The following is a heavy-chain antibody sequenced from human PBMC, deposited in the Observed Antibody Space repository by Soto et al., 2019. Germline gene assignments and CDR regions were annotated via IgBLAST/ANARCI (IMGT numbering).Heavy chain of an antibody. CDR2: INPKFGDT. J-gene: IGHJ6*02. Sequence: VQLVQSGAEVKEPGDSVRVSCEASGYTFTAYYIHWVRQAPGQGLEWMGWINPKFGDTTYAQDFQGRVSMTRDMSMSTVYMDLSRLTSDDTAIYYCARNMDYYYGPGSGNGHGFWGQGTTVTVFS. CDR1: GYTFTAYY. CDR3: ARNMDYYYGPGSGNGHGF. V-gene: IGHV1-2*02. D-gene: IGHD3-10*01.